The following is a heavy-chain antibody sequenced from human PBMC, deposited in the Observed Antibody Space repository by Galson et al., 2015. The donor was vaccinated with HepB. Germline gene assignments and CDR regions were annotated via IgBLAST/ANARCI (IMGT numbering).Heavy chain of an antibody. Sequence: SLRLSCAASGFNFSNYAMNWVRQAPGKGLEWASGISDNGGSTYYADSVKGRFTISRDNSKNTLYLQMNSLRAEDTAVYYCAKDPGYYDVWNGYYIFEYWGQGTRVTVSS. V-gene: IGHV3-23*01. CDR1: GFNFSNYA. D-gene: IGHD3-3*01. CDR3: AKDPGYYDVWNGYYIFEY. J-gene: IGHJ4*02. CDR2: ISDNGGST.